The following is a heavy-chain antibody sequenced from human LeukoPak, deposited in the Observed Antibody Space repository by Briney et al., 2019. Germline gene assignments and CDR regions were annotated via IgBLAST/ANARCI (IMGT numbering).Heavy chain of an antibody. V-gene: IGHV1-2*02. Sequence: ASVKVSCKASGYTLTGYYMHWVRQAPGQGLEWMGWINPNSGGTNYAQKFQGRVTMTRDTSISTAYMELSRLRSDDTAVYYCARDLINGLGFDYWGQGTLVTVSS. CDR2: INPNSGGT. CDR1: GYTLTGYY. D-gene: IGHD1-26*01. J-gene: IGHJ4*02. CDR3: ARDLINGLGFDY.